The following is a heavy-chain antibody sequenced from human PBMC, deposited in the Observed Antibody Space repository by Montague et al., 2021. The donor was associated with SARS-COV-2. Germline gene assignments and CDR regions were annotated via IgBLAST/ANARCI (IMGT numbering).Heavy chain of an antibody. D-gene: IGHD3-10*01. J-gene: IGHJ6*02. Sequence: SETLSLTCAVYGGSLSGYYWSWIRQPPEKGLGWIGEINHSANTKYNPSLKSPVTIPIDTSKNRFSLKMTSVTAADTATYYCASGIYPSGSYYNRYYYGLNIWGPGTTVIVSS. CDR2: INHSANT. CDR1: GGSLSGYY. CDR3: ASGIYPSGSYYNRYYYGLNI. V-gene: IGHV4-34*01.